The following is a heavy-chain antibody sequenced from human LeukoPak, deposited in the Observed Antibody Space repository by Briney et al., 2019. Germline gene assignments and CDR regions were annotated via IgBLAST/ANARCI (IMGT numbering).Heavy chain of an antibody. CDR1: GGSFSGYY. J-gene: IGHJ4*02. CDR2: INHSGST. D-gene: IGHD6-6*01. Sequence: SETLSLTCAVYGGSFSGYYWSWIRQPPGKGLEWIGEINHSGSTNYNPSLKSRVTISVDTSKNQFSLKLSSVTAADTAVYYCARGMTSIAARFPSGFDYWGQGTLVTVSS. CDR3: ARGMTSIAARFPSGFDY. V-gene: IGHV4-34*01.